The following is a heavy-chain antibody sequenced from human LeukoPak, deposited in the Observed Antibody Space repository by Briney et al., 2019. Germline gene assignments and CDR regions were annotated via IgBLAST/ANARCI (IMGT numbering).Heavy chain of an antibody. V-gene: IGHV4-34*01. CDR2: INHSGST. D-gene: IGHD4/OR15-4a*01. CDR1: GGSFSGYY. CDR3: ARHAMDYGYYYMDV. J-gene: IGHJ6*03. Sequence: SETLSLTCAVYGGSFSGYYWSWIRQPPGKGLEWIGEINHSGSTNYNPSLKSRVTISVDTSKNQFSLELSSVTAADTAVYYCARHAMDYGYYYMDVWGKGTTVTISS.